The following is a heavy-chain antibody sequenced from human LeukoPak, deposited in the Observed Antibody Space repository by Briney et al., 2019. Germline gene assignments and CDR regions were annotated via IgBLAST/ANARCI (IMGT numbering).Heavy chain of an antibody. CDR3: AKVPITRYSSGNFDY. CDR2: ISGSGGST. J-gene: IGHJ4*02. V-gene: IGHV3-23*01. Sequence: GGSLRLSCTASGFTFSSYAMSWVRQAPGKGLEWVSAISGSGGSTYYADSVKGRFTISRDNSKNTLYLQMNSLRAEDTAVYYCAKVPITRYSSGNFDYWGQGTLVTVSS. CDR1: GFTFSSYA. D-gene: IGHD6-19*01.